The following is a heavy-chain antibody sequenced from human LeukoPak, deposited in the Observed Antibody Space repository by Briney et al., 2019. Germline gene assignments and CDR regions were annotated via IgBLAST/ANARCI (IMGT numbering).Heavy chain of an antibody. D-gene: IGHD5-24*01. CDR3: ARHGRMGTINPSY. CDR1: GGSISNSSYY. V-gene: IGHV4-39*01. J-gene: IGHJ4*02. CDR2: MYYSGST. Sequence: SETLSLTCTVSGGSISNSSYYWGWIRQPPGKGLEWIGSMYYSGSTYYNPSLKSRATISVDTSKNQFSLKLSSVTAVDTAVYYCARHGRMGTINPSYWGQGALVTVSS.